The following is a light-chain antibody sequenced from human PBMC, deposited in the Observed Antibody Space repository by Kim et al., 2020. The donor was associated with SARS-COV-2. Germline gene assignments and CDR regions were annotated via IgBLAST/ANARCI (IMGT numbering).Light chain of an antibody. Sequence: DIQMTQSPSLLSASVGDTVTITCRASQSISSWLAWYQQKPEKAPKSLIYDASSLQSGVPSRFSGSGSGTHFTLTINSLQPEDFATYYCQQYDHNPRAFGQGTKVDIK. V-gene: IGKV1D-16*01. CDR1: QSISSW. CDR3: QQYDHNPRA. CDR2: DAS. J-gene: IGKJ1*01.